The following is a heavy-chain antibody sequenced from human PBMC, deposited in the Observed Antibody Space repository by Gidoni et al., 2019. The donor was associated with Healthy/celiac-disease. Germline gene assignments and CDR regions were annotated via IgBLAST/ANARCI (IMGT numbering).Heavy chain of an antibody. CDR1: GFTFGDYA. CDR3: TRYTSGEQWLVPSFDY. Sequence: EVQLVESGGGLVKPGRSLRLSCTASGFTFGDYAMSWFRQAPGKGLEWVGFIRSKAYGGTTEYAASVKGRFTISRDDSKSIAYLQMNSLKTEDTAVYYCTRYTSGEQWLVPSFDYWGQGTLVTVSS. J-gene: IGHJ4*02. D-gene: IGHD6-19*01. CDR2: IRSKAYGGTT. V-gene: IGHV3-49*05.